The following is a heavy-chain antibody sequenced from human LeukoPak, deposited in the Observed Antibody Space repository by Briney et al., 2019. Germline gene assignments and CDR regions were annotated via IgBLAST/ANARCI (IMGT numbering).Heavy chain of an antibody. CDR2: IIPIFGTA. CDR1: GGTFSSYA. J-gene: IGHJ3*02. V-gene: IGHV1-69*06. D-gene: IGHD6-19*01. Sequence: SVKVSCKASGGTFSSYAISGVRQAPGQGLEWMGGIIPIFGTANYAQKFQGRVTITADKSTSTAYMELSSLRSEGTAVYYCARVAAVAGTMAFDIWGQGTMVTVSS. CDR3: ARVAAVAGTMAFDI.